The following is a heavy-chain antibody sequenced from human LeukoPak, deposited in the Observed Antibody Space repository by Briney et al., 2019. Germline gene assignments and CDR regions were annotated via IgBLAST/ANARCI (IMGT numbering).Heavy chain of an antibody. CDR3: AAVLSPVGAFDI. CDR2: IIPIFGTA. CDR1: GGTFSSYA. Sequence: SVKVSCKASGGTFSSYAISWVRQAPGQGLEWMGGIIPIFGTANYAQKLQGRVTITTDESTSTAYMELSSLRSEDTAVYYCAAVLSPVGAFDIWGQGTMVTVSS. J-gene: IGHJ3*02. V-gene: IGHV1-69*05. D-gene: IGHD2/OR15-2a*01.